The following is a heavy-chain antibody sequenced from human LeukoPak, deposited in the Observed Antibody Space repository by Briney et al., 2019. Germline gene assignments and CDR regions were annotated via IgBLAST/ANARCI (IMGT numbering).Heavy chain of an antibody. Sequence: GGSLRLSCAASGFTFSSYWMSWVRQAPGKGLEWVANIKQDGSEKYYVDSVKGRFTISRDNAKNSLYLQMNSLRAKDTAVYYCARDRSDFWSGFTGLFDYWGQGTLVTVSS. CDR2: IKQDGSEK. J-gene: IGHJ4*02. D-gene: IGHD3-3*01. V-gene: IGHV3-7*01. CDR3: ARDRSDFWSGFTGLFDY. CDR1: GFTFSSYW.